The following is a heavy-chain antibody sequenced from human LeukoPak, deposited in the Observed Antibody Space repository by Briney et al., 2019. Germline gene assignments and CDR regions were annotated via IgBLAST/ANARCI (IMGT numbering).Heavy chain of an antibody. Sequence: PGGSLRLSCAASGFSVSNNYMSWVRQAPGKGLEWVSVIYSGGSTFYADSVKGRFTISRDNSENTLYLQMNSLRAEDTAVYYCASDGYSPEYFQHWGQGTLVTVSS. CDR3: ASDGYSPEYFQH. J-gene: IGHJ1*01. CDR2: IYSGGST. V-gene: IGHV3-66*01. CDR1: GFSVSNNY. D-gene: IGHD2-15*01.